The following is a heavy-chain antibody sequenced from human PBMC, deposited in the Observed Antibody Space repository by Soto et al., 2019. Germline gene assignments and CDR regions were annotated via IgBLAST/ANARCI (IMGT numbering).Heavy chain of an antibody. CDR1: GYTFTSYG. Sequence: QVQLVQSGAEVKKPGASVKVSCKASGYTFTSYGISWVRQAPGQGLEWMGWISAYNGNTNYAQKLQGRVTMTTDTSTSTAYLGRRSLGPDDTAGNSCPRTEFSVGWNPGANWGKGTLVTVS. CDR2: ISAYNGNT. D-gene: IGHD1-1*01. CDR3: PRTEFSVGWNPGAN. V-gene: IGHV1-18*01. J-gene: IGHJ4*02.